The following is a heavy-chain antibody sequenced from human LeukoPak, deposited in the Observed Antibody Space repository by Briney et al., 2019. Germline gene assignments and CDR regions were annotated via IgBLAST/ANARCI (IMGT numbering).Heavy chain of an antibody. Sequence: GGSLRLSCAASGFTFSNAWMSWVRQAPGKGLEWVGRIKSKTDGGTTDYAAPVKGRFTISRDDSKNTLYLQMNSLKTEGTAVYYCTGGWFGALWEYFDYWGQGTLVTVSS. V-gene: IGHV3-15*01. D-gene: IGHD3-10*01. CDR2: IKSKTDGGTT. CDR1: GFTFSNAW. CDR3: TGGWFGALWEYFDY. J-gene: IGHJ4*02.